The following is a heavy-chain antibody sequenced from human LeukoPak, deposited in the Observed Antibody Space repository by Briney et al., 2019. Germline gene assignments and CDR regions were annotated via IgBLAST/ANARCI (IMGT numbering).Heavy chain of an antibody. CDR2: MNPNSGNT. CDR1: GYTFTSYD. CDR3: ARGRVYYYDSSGYYYVVAFDI. V-gene: IGHV1-8*01. Sequence: ASVKVSCKASGYTFTSYDINWVRQATGQGLEWMGWMNPNSGNTGYAQKFQGRVTMTRNTSISTAYMELSSLRSEDTAVYYCARGRVYYYDSSGYYYVVAFDIWGQGTMVTVSS. D-gene: IGHD3-22*01. J-gene: IGHJ3*02.